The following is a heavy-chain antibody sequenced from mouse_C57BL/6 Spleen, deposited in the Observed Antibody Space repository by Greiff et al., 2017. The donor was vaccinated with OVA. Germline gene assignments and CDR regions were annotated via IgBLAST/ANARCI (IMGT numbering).Heavy chain of an antibody. CDR3: TTAHYYGSSYWYFDV. CDR1: GFNIKDDY. V-gene: IGHV14-4*01. J-gene: IGHJ1*03. Sequence: DVKLQESGAELVRPGASVKLSCTASGFNIKDDYMHWVKQRPEQGLEWIGWIDPENGDTEYASKFQGKATITADTSSNTAYLQLSSLTSEDTAVYYCTTAHYYGSSYWYFDVWGTGTTVTVSS. CDR2: IDPENGDT. D-gene: IGHD1-1*01.